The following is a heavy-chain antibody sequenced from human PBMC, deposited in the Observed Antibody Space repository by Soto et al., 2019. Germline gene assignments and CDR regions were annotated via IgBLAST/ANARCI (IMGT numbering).Heavy chain of an antibody. CDR3: ARDVYCSSTSCYIPTPYFDY. D-gene: IGHD2-2*01. Sequence: ASVKVSCKASGYTFTSYAMHWVRQAPGQRLEWMGWINAGNGNTKYSQKFQGRVTITRDTSASTAYMELSSLRSEDTAVYYCARDVYCSSTSCYIPTPYFDYWGQGTLVTVS. CDR2: INAGNGNT. J-gene: IGHJ4*02. V-gene: IGHV1-3*01. CDR1: GYTFTSYA.